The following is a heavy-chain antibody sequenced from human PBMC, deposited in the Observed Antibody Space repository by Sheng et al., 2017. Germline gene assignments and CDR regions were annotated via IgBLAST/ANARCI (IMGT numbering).Heavy chain of an antibody. D-gene: IGHD1-7*01. Sequence: QVQLVQSGAEVKEPGASVKVSCRASGGTFSSYAFSWVRQAPGQGLEWMGGIIPMLGIPNYAQRFQGRVTITADKSTSTAYMELSSLRSEDTAVYYCARGNWNYLSDYWGQGTLVTVSS. CDR3: ARGNWNYLSDY. CDR2: IIPMLGIP. CDR1: GGTFSSYA. J-gene: IGHJ4*02. V-gene: IGHV1-69*10.